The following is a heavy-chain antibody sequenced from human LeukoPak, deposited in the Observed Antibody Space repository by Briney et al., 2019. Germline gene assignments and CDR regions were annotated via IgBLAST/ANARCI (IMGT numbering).Heavy chain of an antibody. Sequence: KPSQTLSLTCAISGDSLSSNSAAWNWIRQSPSRGLEWLGRTYYRSKWYNDYAVSVKSRITINPDTSKNQFSLQLNSVTPEDTAVYYCARAVDWNHAANGLDIWGQGTMVTVSS. CDR1: GDSLSSNSAA. D-gene: IGHD1-1*01. CDR2: TYYRSKWYN. J-gene: IGHJ3*02. CDR3: ARAVDWNHAANGLDI. V-gene: IGHV6-1*01.